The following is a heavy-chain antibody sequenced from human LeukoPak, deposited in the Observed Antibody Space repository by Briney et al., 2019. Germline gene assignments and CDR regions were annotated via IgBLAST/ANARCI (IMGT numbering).Heavy chain of an antibody. Sequence: PGGSLRLSCAASGFTLSTYYMTWVRQAPGKGLECVSVIYSGGSTYYAASVKGRFTVSSDNGKNTVYVQMYDLRVDDTDVFYCGRGSLAVPATPLDFWGEGTMVTVSS. V-gene: IGHV3-53*01. CDR1: GFTLSTYY. CDR2: IYSGGST. D-gene: IGHD2-15*01. CDR3: GRGSLAVPATPLDF. J-gene: IGHJ4*02.